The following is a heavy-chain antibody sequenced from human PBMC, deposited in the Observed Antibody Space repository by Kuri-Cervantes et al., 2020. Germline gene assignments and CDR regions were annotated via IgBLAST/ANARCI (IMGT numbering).Heavy chain of an antibody. Sequence: SETLSLTCAVSGYSISSGYYWGWIRQPPGKGLEWIGSIYHSGSTYYNPSLKSRVTISVDTSKNQFSLKLSSVTAADTAVYYCARTRPHVDYWGQGTLVTDSS. J-gene: IGHJ4*02. CDR3: ARTRPHVDY. V-gene: IGHV4-38-2*01. CDR2: IYHSGST. CDR1: GYSISSGYY.